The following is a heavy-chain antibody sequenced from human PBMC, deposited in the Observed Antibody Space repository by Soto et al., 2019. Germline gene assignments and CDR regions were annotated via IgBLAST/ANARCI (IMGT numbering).Heavy chain of an antibody. CDR3: ARPRYDSTGTPFDH. CDR1: GFTFSSYG. CDR2: INTDGGST. Sequence: PGGSLRVSCAASGFTFSSYGRHWVRHAPGKGLVWVSGINTDGGSTDYADSVKGRFIISRDNAKNTLYLQMNSLRAEDTAVYYCARPRYDSTGTPFDHWGLGTLVTVSS. D-gene: IGHD3-22*01. J-gene: IGHJ4*02. V-gene: IGHV3-74*01.